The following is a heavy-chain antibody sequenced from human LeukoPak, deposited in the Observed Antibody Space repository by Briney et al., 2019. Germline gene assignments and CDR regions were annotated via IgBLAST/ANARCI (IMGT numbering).Heavy chain of an antibody. Sequence: GGSLRLSCEASGFSVSSNYMSWVRQAPGKGLEWVSVFYASGGTFYTDSVKGRFTISRDTSTNSLYLQMSSLRTEDTAVYFCAAKGNGYTGIYVFAHWGKGALVTVSS. J-gene: IGHJ4*02. CDR2: FYASGGT. V-gene: IGHV3-66*01. CDR3: AAKGNGYTGIYVFAH. D-gene: IGHD5-12*01. CDR1: GFSVSSNY.